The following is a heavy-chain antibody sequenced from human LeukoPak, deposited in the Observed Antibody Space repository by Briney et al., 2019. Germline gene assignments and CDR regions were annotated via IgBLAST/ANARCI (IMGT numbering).Heavy chain of an antibody. J-gene: IGHJ4*02. Sequence: GGSLRLSCAASGFTFSTYSMNWVRQAPGKGLEWVSAISGSGGSTYYSDSVKGRFTISRDNSKNTLYLQMNSLRAEDTAVYYCARRAGAYSHPYDYWGQGTLVTVSS. V-gene: IGHV3-23*01. D-gene: IGHD4/OR15-4a*01. CDR1: GFTFSTYS. CDR2: ISGSGGST. CDR3: ARRAGAYSHPYDY.